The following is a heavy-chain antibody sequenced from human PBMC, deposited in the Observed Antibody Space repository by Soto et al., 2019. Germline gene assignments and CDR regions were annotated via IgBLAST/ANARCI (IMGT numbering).Heavy chain of an antibody. CDR3: ANDQDTCSLWWLDY. V-gene: IGHV3-23*01. Sequence: EVQLLESGGGLVQPGGSLRLSCAASGFTFSSYAMSWVRQAPGKGLEWVSAISGSGGSTYYAHSVKGRFTISSDNSKNPRDLQMNSLRAEDTVVYYCANDQDTCSLWWLDYWGQGTRVTVSS. J-gene: IGHJ4*02. CDR1: GFTFSSYA. CDR2: ISGSGGST. D-gene: IGHD5-18*01.